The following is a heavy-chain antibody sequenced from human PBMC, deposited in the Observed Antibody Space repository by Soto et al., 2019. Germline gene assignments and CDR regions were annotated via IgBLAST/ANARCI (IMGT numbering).Heavy chain of an antibody. CDR1: GGSISRYY. J-gene: IGHJ4*02. V-gene: IGHV4-59*01. Sequence: PSETLSLTCTVSGGSISRYYWSWIRQPPGKGLEWIGYIYYSGSTNYNPSLKSRVTISVDTSKNQLSLKLSSVTAADTAVYYCATSLYSYGPRFAYWGQGTLVTVSS. D-gene: IGHD5-18*01. CDR3: ATSLYSYGPRFAY. CDR2: IYYSGST.